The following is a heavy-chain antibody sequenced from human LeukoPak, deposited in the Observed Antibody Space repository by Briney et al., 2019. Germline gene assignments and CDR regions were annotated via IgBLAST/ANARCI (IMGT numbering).Heavy chain of an antibody. CDR3: ARALKPRYAATANCFDY. D-gene: IGHD1-14*01. Sequence: ASVKVSCKASGYTFNGYYMHWVRQAPGQGLEWMGWINPNSGGTNYAQKFQGRVTMTRDTSISTAYMELSRLRSDDTAVYYCARALKPRYAATANCFDYWGQGTLVTVSS. CDR2: INPNSGGT. J-gene: IGHJ4*02. V-gene: IGHV1-2*02. CDR1: GYTFNGYY.